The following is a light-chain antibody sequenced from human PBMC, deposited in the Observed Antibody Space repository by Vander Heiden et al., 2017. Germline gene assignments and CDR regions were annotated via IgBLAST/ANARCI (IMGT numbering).Light chain of an antibody. CDR3: QQSDSTPLS. V-gene: IGKV1-39*01. CDR1: QSISSY. J-gene: IGKJ4*01. Sequence: DIQMTQSPSSLSASVGDRVTITCRASQSISSYLNWYQQKPGKAPKLLIYAASSLQSGVPSRFSGSGSGTDFTLTISSLQPEDFATYYCQQSDSTPLSFACEAKVEIK. CDR2: AAS.